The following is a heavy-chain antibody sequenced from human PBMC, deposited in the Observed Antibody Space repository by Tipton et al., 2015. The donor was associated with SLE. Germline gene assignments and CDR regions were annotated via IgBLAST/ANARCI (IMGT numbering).Heavy chain of an antibody. CDR2: INHSGST. V-gene: IGHV4-34*01. Sequence: TLSLTCTVSGGSISSHYWSWIRQPPGKGLEWIGEINHSGSTNYNPSLKSRVTISVDTSKNQFSLKLSSVTAADTAVYYCARRRPRYYDSSGYSIIDYWGQGTLVTVSS. CDR1: GGSISSHY. CDR3: ARRRPRYYDSSGYSIIDY. D-gene: IGHD3-22*01. J-gene: IGHJ4*02.